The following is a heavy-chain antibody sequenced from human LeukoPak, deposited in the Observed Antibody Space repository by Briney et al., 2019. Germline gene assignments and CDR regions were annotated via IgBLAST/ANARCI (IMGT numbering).Heavy chain of an antibody. Sequence: GASVKVSCKASGYTFSIYYMHCVRQAPGQGLEWMGIINPGGGSTKYAQKFQGRVTLTRDMSTSTVYMELSSLRSEDTAVYYCATRQMTTPEGALDIWGQGTMVTVSS. V-gene: IGHV1-46*01. CDR3: ATRQMTTPEGALDI. J-gene: IGHJ3*02. CDR2: INPGGGST. D-gene: IGHD2-15*01. CDR1: GYTFSIYY.